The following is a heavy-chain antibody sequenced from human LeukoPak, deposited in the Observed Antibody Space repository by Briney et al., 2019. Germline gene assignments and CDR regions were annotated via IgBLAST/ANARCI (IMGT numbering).Heavy chain of an antibody. Sequence: PSETLSLTCTVSGGSISSYYWSWIRQPPGKGLEWIGYIYYSGSTNYNPPLKSRVTISVDTSKNQFSLKLSSVTAADTGVYYCARMYDFWSGYRGASGFDYWGQGTLVSVSS. CDR2: IYYSGST. J-gene: IGHJ4*02. V-gene: IGHV4-59*08. CDR3: ARMYDFWSGYRGASGFDY. D-gene: IGHD3-3*01. CDR1: GGSISSYY.